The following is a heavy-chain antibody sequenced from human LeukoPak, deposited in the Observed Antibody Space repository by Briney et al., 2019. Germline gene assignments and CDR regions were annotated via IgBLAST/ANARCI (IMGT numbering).Heavy chain of an antibody. CDR1: GGSFSGYY. D-gene: IGHD3-3*01. J-gene: IGHJ5*02. CDR2: INHSGST. Sequence: SETLSLTCAVYGGSFSGYYWSWIRQPPGKGQEWIGEINHSGSTNYNPSLKSRVTISVDTSKNQFSLKLSSVTAADTAVYYCARGPSITIFGVVIISWFDPWGQGTLVTVSS. CDR3: ARGPSITIFGVVIISWFDP. V-gene: IGHV4-34*01.